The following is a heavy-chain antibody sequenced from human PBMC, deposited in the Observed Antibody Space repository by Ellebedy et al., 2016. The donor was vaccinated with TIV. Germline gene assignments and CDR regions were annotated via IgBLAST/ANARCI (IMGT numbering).Heavy chain of an antibody. D-gene: IGHD3-9*01. CDR1: GFTFSSYA. Sequence: GGSLRLSXAASGFTFSSYAMSWVRQAPGKGLEWVSAISGSGGSTYYADSVKDRFTISRDNSKNTLYLQMSSLRAEDTAVYYCATLRGYDILTGYLPRYFDLWGRGTLVTVSS. V-gene: IGHV3-23*01. CDR2: ISGSGGST. J-gene: IGHJ2*01. CDR3: ATLRGYDILTGYLPRYFDL.